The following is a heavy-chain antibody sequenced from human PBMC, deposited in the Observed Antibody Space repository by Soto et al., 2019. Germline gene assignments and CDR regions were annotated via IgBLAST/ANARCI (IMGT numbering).Heavy chain of an antibody. CDR3: ACMSDYFDY. CDR2: ISYDESNK. V-gene: IGHV3-30-3*01. Sequence: GGSLRLSCAASGFTFSSYAMHWVRQAPGKGLEWVAVISYDESNKYYADSVKGRFTISRDNSKNTLYLQMNSLRAEDTAVYYCACMSDYFDYWGQGTLVTVSS. CDR1: GFTFSSYA. J-gene: IGHJ4*02.